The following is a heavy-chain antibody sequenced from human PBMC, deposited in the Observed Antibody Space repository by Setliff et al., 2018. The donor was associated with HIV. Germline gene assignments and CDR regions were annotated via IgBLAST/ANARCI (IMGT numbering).Heavy chain of an antibody. D-gene: IGHD3-10*02. Sequence: VKVSXKAFRXTCSXXAXHWVHQAPGQRLEWMGYIKAXXDNTXYXEKFXXXVTIXRDPSAXPAPXXLTTLRSDAXXVXXXAXVFGPFDYWGQGTLVTVSS. V-gene: IGHV1-3*01. CDR3: AXVFGPFDY. CDR1: RXTCSXXA. J-gene: IGHJ4*02. CDR2: IKAXXDNT.